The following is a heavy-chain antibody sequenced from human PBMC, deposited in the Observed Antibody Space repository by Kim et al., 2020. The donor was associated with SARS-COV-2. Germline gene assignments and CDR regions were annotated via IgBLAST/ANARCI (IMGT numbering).Heavy chain of an antibody. CDR3: ARVRSGPNVGRDSFGY. V-gene: IGHV3-23*01. CDR2: IAGGGGST. CDR1: GFTFSNYA. D-gene: IGHD3-3*01. Sequence: GGSLRLSCAVSGFTFSNYAMSWFRQAPGKGLEWVSAIAGGGGSTFYADSVGGRFTISRDKSRNTLYLQLNSLTVEDTAVYHCARVRSGPNVGRDSFGYWGQGTLVIVSS. J-gene: IGHJ4*02.